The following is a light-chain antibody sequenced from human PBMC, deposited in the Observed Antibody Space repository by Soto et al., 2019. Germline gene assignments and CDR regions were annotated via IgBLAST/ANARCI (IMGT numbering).Light chain of an antibody. CDR1: QSVLYSSNNKNY. J-gene: IGKJ1*01. CDR2: WAS. CDR3: QQYYRPWT. V-gene: IGKV4-1*01. Sequence: DIVMTQSPDSLAVSLGERATINCKSSQSVLYSSNNKNYLAWYQQKPGQPPKLLIYWASTRESGVPDRFSGRGSGTNFPLTISILQAEDGAVYCRQQYYRPWTFGQGTKVEIK.